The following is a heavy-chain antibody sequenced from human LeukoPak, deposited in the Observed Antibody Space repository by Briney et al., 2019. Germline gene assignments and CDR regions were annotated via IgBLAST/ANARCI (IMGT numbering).Heavy chain of an antibody. CDR2: ISKGSTYI. D-gene: IGHD6-6*01. J-gene: IGHJ6*02. CDR3: AREEDSSAIRSSDGMDV. Sequence: PGGSLRLSCAASGFTFSSYTMNWVRQAPGKGLAGVACISKGSTYIYYADSVKGRFTISRDNAKNSVDLQMNSLRAEDTAVYYCAREEDSSAIRSSDGMDVWGQGTTVTVSS. V-gene: IGHV3-21*01. CDR1: GFTFSSYT.